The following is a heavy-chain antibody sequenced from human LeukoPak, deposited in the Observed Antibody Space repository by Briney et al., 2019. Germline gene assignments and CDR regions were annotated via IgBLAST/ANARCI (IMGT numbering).Heavy chain of an antibody. V-gene: IGHV3-21*01. CDR1: GFTFSSYS. Sequence: GGSLRLYCAASGFTFSSYSMNWVRQAPGKGLEWVSSISSSSYIYYADSVKGRFTISRDNAKNSLYLQMNSLRAEDTAVYYCARQRQTYYYDSSGYYYADAFDIWGQGTMVTVSS. CDR2: ISSSSYI. D-gene: IGHD3-22*01. J-gene: IGHJ3*02. CDR3: ARQRQTYYYDSSGYYYADAFDI.